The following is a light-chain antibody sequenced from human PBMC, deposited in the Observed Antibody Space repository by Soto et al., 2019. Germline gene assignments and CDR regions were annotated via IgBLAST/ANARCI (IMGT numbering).Light chain of an antibody. CDR3: QQYRSWPRT. J-gene: IGKJ1*01. Sequence: ETVVTQSPATLSVSPWERATLSCRASQSVTTNLAWYQQKSGQAPRLLIYGASTRATGVPARFSGSGSGTDVTLTISRLEPEDVAVYYCQQYRSWPRTFGQGTKVDIK. CDR2: GAS. V-gene: IGKV3-15*01. CDR1: QSVTTN.